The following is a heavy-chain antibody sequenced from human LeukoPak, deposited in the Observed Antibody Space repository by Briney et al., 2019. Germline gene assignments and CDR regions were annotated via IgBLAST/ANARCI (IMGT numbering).Heavy chain of an antibody. J-gene: IGHJ5*02. CDR3: ATQGNYDFWSGPQLGFDP. D-gene: IGHD3-3*01. Sequence: ASVKVSCKVSGYTLTELSMRWVRQAPGKGLEWMGGFDPEDGETIYAQKFQGRVTMTEDTSTDTAYMELSSLRSEDTAVYYCATQGNYDFWSGPQLGFDPWGQGTLVTVSS. CDR1: GYTLTELS. CDR2: FDPEDGET. V-gene: IGHV1-24*01.